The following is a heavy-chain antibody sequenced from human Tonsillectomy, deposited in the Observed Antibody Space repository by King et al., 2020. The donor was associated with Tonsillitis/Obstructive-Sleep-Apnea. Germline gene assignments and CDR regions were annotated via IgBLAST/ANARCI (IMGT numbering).Heavy chain of an antibody. CDR3: VKDIWGAFSGSFNI. D-gene: IGHD1-26*01. Sequence: VQLVESGGGLVQPGRSLRLSCAASGFTFDDYAMHWVRQAPGKGLEWVSGISWNSGSIGYAGSVKGRFTISRENAKKSLYLQMNSLRAEDTALYYCVKDIWGAFSGSFNIWGQGTMVTVSS. CDR1: GFTFDDYA. CDR2: ISWNSGSI. V-gene: IGHV3-9*01. J-gene: IGHJ3*02.